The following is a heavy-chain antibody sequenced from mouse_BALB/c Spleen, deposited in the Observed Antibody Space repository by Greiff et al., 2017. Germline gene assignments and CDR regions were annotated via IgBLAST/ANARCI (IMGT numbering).Heavy chain of an antibody. D-gene: IGHD2-10*01. CDR3: ARSTYYGNPYAMDY. CDR2: ISSGSSTI. V-gene: IGHV5-17*02. Sequence: EVKLVESGGGLVQPGGSRKLSCAASGFTFSSFGMHWVRPAPEKGLEWVAYISSGSSTIYYADTVKGRFTISRDNPKNTLFLQMTSLRSEDTAMYYCARSTYYGNPYAMDYWGQGTSVTVSS. CDR1: GFTFSSFG. J-gene: IGHJ4*01.